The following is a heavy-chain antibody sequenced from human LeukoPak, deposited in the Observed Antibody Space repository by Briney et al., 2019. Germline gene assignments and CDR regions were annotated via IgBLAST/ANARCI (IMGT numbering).Heavy chain of an antibody. CDR2: VKGDGST. Sequence: TGGSLRLSCAASGFTFGTYWMNWVRQAPGEGLVWVSRVKGDGSTTYADSVKGRFTISRDNAKNTLHLQLNSLRADDTAVYYCRRDRNSYYIDVLGKGTTVIVSS. CDR3: RRDRNSYYIDV. V-gene: IGHV3-74*01. J-gene: IGHJ6*03. CDR1: GFTFGTYW.